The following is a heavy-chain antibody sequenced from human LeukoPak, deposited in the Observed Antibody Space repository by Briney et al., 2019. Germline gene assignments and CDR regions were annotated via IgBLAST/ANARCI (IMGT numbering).Heavy chain of an antibody. V-gene: IGHV1-69*04. CDR2: IIPILGIA. Sequence: ASVKVSCKASGGTFSSYAISWVRQAPGQGLEWMGRIIPILGIANYAQKFQGRVTITADKSTSTAYMELSSLRSEDTAVYYCATYPKYSSGGYWGQGTLVTVSS. CDR1: GGTFSSYA. D-gene: IGHD6-19*01. CDR3: ATYPKYSSGGY. J-gene: IGHJ4*02.